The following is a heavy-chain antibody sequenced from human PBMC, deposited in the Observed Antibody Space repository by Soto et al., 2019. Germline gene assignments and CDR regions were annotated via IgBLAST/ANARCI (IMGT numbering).Heavy chain of an antibody. Sequence: SETLSLTCTVSGGSISSSSYYWGWIRQPPGKGMEWIGSIYYSGSTYYKQSLKSRVTISVDTSKNQFSLKLSTVTAADTAVYYCARVREDSSGYYFYDYYFDYWGQGTLVTVSS. V-gene: IGHV4-39*01. CDR1: GGSISSSSYY. J-gene: IGHJ4*02. CDR3: ARVREDSSGYYFYDYYFDY. D-gene: IGHD3-22*01. CDR2: IYYSGST.